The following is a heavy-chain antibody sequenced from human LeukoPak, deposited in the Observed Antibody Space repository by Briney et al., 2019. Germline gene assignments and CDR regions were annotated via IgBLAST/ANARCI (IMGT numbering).Heavy chain of an antibody. D-gene: IGHD5-24*01. V-gene: IGHV4-34*01. Sequence: PSETLSLTRAVYGGSFSGYYWSWIRQPPGKGQERIGEINHSGSTNYNPSLKSRVTISVDTSKNQFSLKLSSVTAADTAVYYCARLRDGYNFSFDYWGQGTLVTVSS. J-gene: IGHJ4*02. CDR3: ARLRDGYNFSFDY. CDR1: GGSFSGYY. CDR2: INHSGST.